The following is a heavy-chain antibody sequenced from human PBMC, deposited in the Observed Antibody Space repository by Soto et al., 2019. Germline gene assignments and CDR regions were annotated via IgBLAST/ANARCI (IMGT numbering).Heavy chain of an antibody. J-gene: IGHJ4*02. V-gene: IGHV4-4*02. CDR1: GDSINSSHW. CDR3: AARHFWSRPWTDRRLDY. CDR2: ISHSGNT. Sequence: QVQLQESGPGLVKPSGTLSLTCVVSGDSINSSHWWNWVRQPPEKGLEWIGQISHSGNTSYNPSLTSRGTISVDKSKSHFSLKLTSVTAADTAVYYCAARHFWSRPWTDRRLDYWGQGTLVTVSS. D-gene: IGHD3-3*02.